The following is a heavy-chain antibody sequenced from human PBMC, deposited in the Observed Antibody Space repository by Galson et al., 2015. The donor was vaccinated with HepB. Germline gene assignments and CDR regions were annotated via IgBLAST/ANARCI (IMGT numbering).Heavy chain of an antibody. CDR3: ARGTLGDYYYYYMDV. Sequence: SVKVSCKASGGTFSGFAISWVRQAPGQGLEWMGGIIPILNITNYPQKFQGRVTITADKSTNTAYMELSSLRSEDTAVYYCARGTLGDYYYYYMDVWGKGTTVTVSS. V-gene: IGHV1-69*10. J-gene: IGHJ6*03. CDR2: IIPILNIT. D-gene: IGHD3-16*01. CDR1: GGTFSGFA.